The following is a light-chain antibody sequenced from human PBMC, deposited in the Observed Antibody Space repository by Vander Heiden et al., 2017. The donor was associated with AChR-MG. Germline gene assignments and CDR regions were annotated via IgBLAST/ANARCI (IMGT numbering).Light chain of an antibody. CDR1: QTVRSNF. CDR3: QQDCSSPPWT. CDR2: SAS. Sequence: EIVLTQSPGALSLFPGERASLSCRASQTVRSNFLAWYQQKPGQAPRLLIYSASTRATGIPDRFSGGGSGADFTLTISRLEPEDSAVYYCQQDCSSPPWTFGQGTKVEIK. V-gene: IGKV3-20*01. J-gene: IGKJ1*01.